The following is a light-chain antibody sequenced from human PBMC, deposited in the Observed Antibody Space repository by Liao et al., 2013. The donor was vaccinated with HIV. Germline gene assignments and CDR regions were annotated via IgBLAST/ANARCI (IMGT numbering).Light chain of an antibody. Sequence: SYELTQPPSVSVSPGQTARITCSGDALPKQYAYWDQQKPGQAPVLAIYEDRNRPAGFPGRFSGSNSGITATLSINRVEAGDEAEYYCQVWDSDGDYVVFGGGTKLTVL. J-gene: IGLJ2*01. CDR1: ALPKQY. CDR3: QVWDSDGDYVV. V-gene: IGLV3-21*02. CDR2: EDR.